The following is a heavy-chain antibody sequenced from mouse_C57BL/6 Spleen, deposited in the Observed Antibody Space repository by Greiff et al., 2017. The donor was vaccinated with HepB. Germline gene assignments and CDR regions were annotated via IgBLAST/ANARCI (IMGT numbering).Heavy chain of an antibody. V-gene: IGHV1-59*01. Sequence: VKLQQPGAELVRPGTSVKLSCKASGYTFTSYWMHWVKQRPGQGLEWIGEIDPSDSYTNYNPKVKGKATLTVDTSSSTAYMQLSSLTSEDSAVYYCARPPFTTVVYWYFDVWGTGTTVTVSS. D-gene: IGHD1-1*01. J-gene: IGHJ1*03. CDR1: GYTFTSYW. CDR3: ARPPFTTVVYWYFDV. CDR2: IDPSDSYT.